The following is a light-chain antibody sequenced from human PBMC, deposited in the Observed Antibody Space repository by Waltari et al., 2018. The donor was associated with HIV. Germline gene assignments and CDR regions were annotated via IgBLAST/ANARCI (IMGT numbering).Light chain of an antibody. CDR3: QQYNSYPGS. J-gene: IGKJ2*04. CDR2: KAS. CDR1: QSISSW. Sequence: DIQMTQSPSTLSASVADSVTITCRASQSISSWLAWYQQKPGKAPKLLIYKASSLESGVPSRFSGSGSGTEFTLTISSLQPDDFATYYCQQYNSYPGSFGQGTKLESK. V-gene: IGKV1-5*03.